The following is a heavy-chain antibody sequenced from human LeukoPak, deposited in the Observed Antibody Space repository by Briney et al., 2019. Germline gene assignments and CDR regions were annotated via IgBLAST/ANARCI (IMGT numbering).Heavy chain of an antibody. J-gene: IGHJ4*02. CDR2: IYHTGST. V-gene: IGHV4-4*02. D-gene: IGHD3-16*01. CDR3: ARVGDYALKD. CDR1: GGSISSKNW. Sequence: PSGTLSLTCAVSGGSISSKNWWIWVRQPPEKGLEWIGEIYHTGSTNYNPSLKSRVTMSVDTSKNQFSLKLSSVTAADTAVYYCARVGDYALKDWGQGTLVTVSS.